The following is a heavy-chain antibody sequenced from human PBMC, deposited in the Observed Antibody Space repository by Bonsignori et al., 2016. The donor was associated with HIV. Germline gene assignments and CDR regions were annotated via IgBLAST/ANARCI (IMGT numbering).Heavy chain of an antibody. J-gene: IGHJ4*02. CDR3: AREPPAEAWDH. D-gene: IGHD6-19*01. V-gene: IGHV3-7*01. CDR2: INQDGSTI. Sequence: WIRQPPGKGLEWVANINQDGSTIHYVDSVKGRFTISRDNAKKSLHLQMDSLRVEDTAVYYCAREPPAEAWDHWGQGTPVTVSS.